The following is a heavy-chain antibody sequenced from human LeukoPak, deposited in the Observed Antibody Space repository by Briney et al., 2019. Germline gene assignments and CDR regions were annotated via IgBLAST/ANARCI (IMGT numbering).Heavy chain of an antibody. J-gene: IGHJ4*02. D-gene: IGHD3-3*01. CDR1: GFTFSSYA. CDR3: ASGSYYDFWSGLDY. V-gene: IGHV3-30-3*01. CDR2: ISYDGSNK. Sequence: GGSLRLSCAASGFTFSSYAMSWVRQAPGKGLEWVAVISYDGSNKYYADSVKGRFTISRDNSKDTLYLQMNSLRAEDTAVYYCASGSYYDFWSGLDYWGQGTLVTVSS.